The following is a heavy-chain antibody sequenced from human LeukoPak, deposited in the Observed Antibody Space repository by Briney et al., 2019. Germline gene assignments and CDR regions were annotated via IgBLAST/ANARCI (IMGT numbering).Heavy chain of an antibody. Sequence: SETLSLTCAVYGGSFSGYYWSWIRQPPGKGLEWIGEINHSGSTNYNPSLKSRVTISVDTSKNQFSLKLSSVTAADTAVYYCARGRNYDFWSGYGWSDPWGQGTLVTVSS. D-gene: IGHD3-3*01. V-gene: IGHV4-34*01. CDR3: ARGRNYDFWSGYGWSDP. J-gene: IGHJ5*02. CDR1: GGSFSGYY. CDR2: INHSGST.